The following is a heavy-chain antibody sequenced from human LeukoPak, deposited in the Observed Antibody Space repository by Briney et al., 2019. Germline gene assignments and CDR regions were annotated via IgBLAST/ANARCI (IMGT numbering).Heavy chain of an antibody. Sequence: ASVKVSCKPSGYTFTGYYMHWVRQAPGQGLEWMGWINPNSGGTNYAQKFQGRVTMTRDTSISTAYMELSRLRSDDTAVYYCARGASCSGGSCYSVDWFDPWGQGTLVTVSS. CDR2: INPNSGGT. CDR3: ARGASCSGGSCYSVDWFDP. D-gene: IGHD2-15*01. V-gene: IGHV1-2*02. CDR1: GYTFTGYY. J-gene: IGHJ5*02.